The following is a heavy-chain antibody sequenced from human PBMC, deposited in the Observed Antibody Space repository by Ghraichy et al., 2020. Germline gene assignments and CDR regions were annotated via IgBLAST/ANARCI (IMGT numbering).Heavy chain of an antibody. CDR1: GGSFSGYY. CDR3: ARQGLWFYY. V-gene: IGHV4-34*01. D-gene: IGHD5-18*01. CDR2: INHSGST. Sequence: SQTLSLTCAVYGGSFSGYYWSWIRQPPGKGLEWIGEINHSGSTNYNPSLKSRVTISVDTSKNQFSLKLSSVTAADTAVYYCARQGLWFYYWGQGTLVTVSS. J-gene: IGHJ4*02.